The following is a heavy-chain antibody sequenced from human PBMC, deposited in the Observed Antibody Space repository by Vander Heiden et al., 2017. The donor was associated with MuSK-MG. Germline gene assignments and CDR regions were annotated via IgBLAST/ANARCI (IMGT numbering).Heavy chain of an antibody. CDR2: IYYTGTT. CDR1: GCSISSTNYY. J-gene: IGHJ5*02. D-gene: IGHD3-10*01. V-gene: IGHV4-39*01. Sequence: QLQLQESGPRLVKPSETLSLTCSVSGCSISSTNYYWGWIRQSPGKGLEWIGSIYYTGTTYYNPSLKSRVTISLDKSKNQFSLKMRSVTAADTAIYYCVRHDYGSGVNWFDPWGQGTLVTVSS. CDR3: VRHDYGSGVNWFDP.